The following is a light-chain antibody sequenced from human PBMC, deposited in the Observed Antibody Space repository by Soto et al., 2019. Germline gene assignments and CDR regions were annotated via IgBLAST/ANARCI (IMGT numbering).Light chain of an antibody. CDR2: ATS. V-gene: IGKV3-20*01. J-gene: IGKJ2*01. CDR3: KHTGRSQRT. Sequence: EIVLTQSPGTLSLSPGERATLSCRASQIIASTNLAWYQQKPGQSPRLLIYATSSRFTGVPDRFTGSGSGKDFTLNISRLEAEDSAVYYCKHTGRSQRTFGQGNTLEIK. CDR1: QIIASTN.